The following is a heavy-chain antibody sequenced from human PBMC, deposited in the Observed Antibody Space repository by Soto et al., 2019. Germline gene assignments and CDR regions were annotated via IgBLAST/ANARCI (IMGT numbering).Heavy chain of an antibody. D-gene: IGHD3-9*01. J-gene: IGHJ3*02. CDR2: IKQDGSVK. CDR3: ARAGRITIFSTGYPLNAFDI. Sequence: EVQLVESGGGLVQPGGSLRLSCAASGFTFSSYWMSWVRQAPGKGLEWVANIKQDGSVKYYVDSVKGRFTISRDNAKNSLYLQMNSLRAEDTAVYYCARAGRITIFSTGYPLNAFDIWGQGTMVTVSS. V-gene: IGHV3-7*01. CDR1: GFTFSSYW.